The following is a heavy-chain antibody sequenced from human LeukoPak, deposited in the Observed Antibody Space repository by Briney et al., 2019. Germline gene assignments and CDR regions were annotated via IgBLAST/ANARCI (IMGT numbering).Heavy chain of an antibody. Sequence: ASVKVSCKASAYTFTGYYMHWVRQAPGQGLEWMGIINPSGGSTSYAQKFQGRVTMTRDTSTSTVYMELSSLRSEDTAVYYCASTSEYDILTGHLDYWGQGTLVTVSS. J-gene: IGHJ4*02. V-gene: IGHV1-46*01. D-gene: IGHD3-9*01. CDR1: AYTFTGYY. CDR2: INPSGGST. CDR3: ASTSEYDILTGHLDY.